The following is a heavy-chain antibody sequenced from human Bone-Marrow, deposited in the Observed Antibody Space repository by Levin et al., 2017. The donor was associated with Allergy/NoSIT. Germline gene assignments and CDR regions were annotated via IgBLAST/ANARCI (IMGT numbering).Heavy chain of an antibody. J-gene: IGHJ3*02. CDR1: GFTFSSYG. Sequence: QAGGSLRLSCAASGFTFSSYGMHWVRQAPGKGLEWLAVIWYDGSKKNSADSVKGRFTISRDNSKSTLFLQMNSLRAEDTAVYYCARYNGNYEAFDIWGQGTMVTVSS. D-gene: IGHD1-26*01. CDR2: IWYDGSKK. CDR3: ARYNGNYEAFDI. V-gene: IGHV3-33*01.